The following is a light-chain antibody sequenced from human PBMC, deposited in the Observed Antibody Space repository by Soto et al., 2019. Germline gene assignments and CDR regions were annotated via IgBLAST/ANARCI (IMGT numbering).Light chain of an antibody. CDR3: SLYTSENAYV. Sequence: QSVLTQPASVSGSPGQSITISCTGTSSDVGGYNYVSWYQQHSGKAPKLMIYEVSNRPSGVSNRFSGSKSGNTASLTISGLQTEDEADYYCSLYTSENAYVFGTGTKVTV. V-gene: IGLV2-14*01. CDR1: SSDVGGYNY. J-gene: IGLJ1*01. CDR2: EVS.